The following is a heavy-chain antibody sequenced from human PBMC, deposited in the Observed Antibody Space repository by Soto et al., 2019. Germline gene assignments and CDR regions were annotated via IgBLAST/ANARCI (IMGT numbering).Heavy chain of an antibody. V-gene: IGHV5-10-1*01. Sequence: GESLKSSGKGSGYSFAGYCITWVLQKPGKGLEWMGRIDPSDSQTYYSPSFRGHVTISVTKSITTVFLQWSSLRASDTAMYYCARQIYDSDTGPNFQYYFDSWGQGTPVTVSS. CDR2: IDPSDSQT. D-gene: IGHD3-22*01. CDR3: ARQIYDSDTGPNFQYYFDS. CDR1: GYSFAGYC. J-gene: IGHJ4*02.